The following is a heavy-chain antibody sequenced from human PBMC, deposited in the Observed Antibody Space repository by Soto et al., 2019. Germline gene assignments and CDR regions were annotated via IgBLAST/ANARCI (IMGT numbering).Heavy chain of an antibody. CDR3: ARRNSGYGGYFDY. Sequence: LSLTCTVSGGSTSSSSYYWGWIRQPPGKGLEWIGSIYYSGSTYYNPSLKSRVTISVDTSKNQFSLKLSSVTAADTAVYYCARRNSGYGGYFDYWGQGTLVTVSS. CDR1: GGSTSSSSYY. D-gene: IGHD5-12*01. V-gene: IGHV4-39*01. J-gene: IGHJ4*02. CDR2: IYYSGST.